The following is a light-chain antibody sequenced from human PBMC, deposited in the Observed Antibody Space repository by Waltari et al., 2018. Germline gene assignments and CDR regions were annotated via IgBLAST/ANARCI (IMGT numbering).Light chain of an antibody. CDR3: QVWDTSIDVWV. V-gene: IGLV3-21*04. CDR1: IVGSES. J-gene: IGLJ1*01. Sequence: SFVLTQPPSVSVAPGGTAKLTCGGSIVGSESGHWDQQKPGQAPVLVIYYDNARPPGSPELFSGVTCGNTATLTSSRVEEGDEADYYCQVWDTSIDVWVFGTGTKVTVL. CDR2: YDN.